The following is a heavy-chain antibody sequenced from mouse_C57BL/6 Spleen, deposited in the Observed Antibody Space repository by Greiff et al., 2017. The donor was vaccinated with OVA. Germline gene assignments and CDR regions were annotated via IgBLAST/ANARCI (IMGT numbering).Heavy chain of an antibody. CDR3: ARSLYDYDDYAMDY. Sequence: QVHVKQSGAELVKPGASVKISCKASGYAFSSYWMNWVKQRPGKGLEWIGQIYPGDGDTNYNGKFKGKATLTADKSSSTAYMQLSSLTSEDSAVYFCARSLYDYDDYAMDYWGQGTSVTVSS. D-gene: IGHD2-4*01. J-gene: IGHJ4*01. V-gene: IGHV1-80*01. CDR1: GYAFSSYW. CDR2: IYPGDGDT.